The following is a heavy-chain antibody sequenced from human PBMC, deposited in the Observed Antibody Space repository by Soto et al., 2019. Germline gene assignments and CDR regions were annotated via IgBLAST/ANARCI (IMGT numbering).Heavy chain of an antibody. V-gene: IGHV3-30-3*01. CDR1: GFTFRSYA. CDR3: ARAMDTAMTSKDNWFDP. J-gene: IGHJ5*02. CDR2: ISYDENKR. D-gene: IGHD5-18*01. Sequence: QVQLVESGGGVVQPGRSLRLSCAASGFTFRSYAMHWVRQAPGRGLEWVAVISYDENKRYYTDSVKGRFTISRDNSKNTRYLQVNNLRAEDTAVYCCARAMDTAMTSKDNWFDPWGQGTLVTVSS.